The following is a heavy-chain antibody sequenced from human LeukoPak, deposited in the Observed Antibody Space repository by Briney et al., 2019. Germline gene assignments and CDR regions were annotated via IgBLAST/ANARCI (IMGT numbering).Heavy chain of an antibody. V-gene: IGHV4-34*01. CDR1: GRSFSGYY. CDR2: GTHDGVT. CDR3: ARGLNILDY. Sequence: GTLSLTCAAYGRSFSGYYWSWIRQPPGKGLQWIGQGTHDGVTTYNPSLKSRVTISVDTPRNQVSLKVTSLTAADTAVYYCARGLNILDYWGQGTLVTVSS. J-gene: IGHJ4*02.